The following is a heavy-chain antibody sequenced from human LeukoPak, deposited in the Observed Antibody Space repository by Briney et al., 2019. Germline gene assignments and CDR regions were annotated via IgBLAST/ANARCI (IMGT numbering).Heavy chain of an antibody. J-gene: IGHJ4*02. CDR3: VRDRTKYCSSTSCPLDY. V-gene: IGHV1-2*02. CDR2: INPYSGGT. Sequence: ASVKVSSKASGYTFTTYYMHWVRQAPGQGLEWMGWINPYSGGTNYAQKFQGRVTMTRDTSISTAYMELSRLRSDDTAVYYCVRDRTKYCSSTSCPLDYWGQGTLVTVSS. D-gene: IGHD2-2*01. CDR1: GYTFTTYY.